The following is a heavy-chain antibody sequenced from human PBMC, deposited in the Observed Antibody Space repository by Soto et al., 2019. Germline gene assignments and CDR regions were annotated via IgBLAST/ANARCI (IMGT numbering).Heavy chain of an antibody. CDR3: ARAGGDYDLESYYYYYYMDV. Sequence: GGSLRLSCAASGFTFSSYWMHWVRQAPGKGLVWVSRINSDGSSTSYADSVKGRFTISRDNAKNTLYLQMNSLRAEDTAVYYCARAGGDYDLESYYYYYYMDVWGKGTTVTVSS. CDR2: INSDGSST. J-gene: IGHJ6*03. CDR1: GFTFSSYW. V-gene: IGHV3-74*01. D-gene: IGHD4-17*01.